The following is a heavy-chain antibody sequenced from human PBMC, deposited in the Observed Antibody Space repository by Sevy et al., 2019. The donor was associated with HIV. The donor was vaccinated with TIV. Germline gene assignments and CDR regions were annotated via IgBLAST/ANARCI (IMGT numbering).Heavy chain of an antibody. Sequence: GGSLRLSCAASGFTFSSYAMSWVRQAPGKGLEWVSAISGSGGSTYYADSVKGRLTISRDNSRKSVYLRMNSLRAEDTALYYCGKEPGIAVDHDAFDIWGQGTMVTVSS. CDR1: GFTFSSYA. J-gene: IGHJ3*02. D-gene: IGHD6-19*01. CDR3: GKEPGIAVDHDAFDI. V-gene: IGHV3-23*01. CDR2: ISGSGGST.